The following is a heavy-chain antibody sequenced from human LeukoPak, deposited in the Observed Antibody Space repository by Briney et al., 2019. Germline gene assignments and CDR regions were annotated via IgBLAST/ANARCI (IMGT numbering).Heavy chain of an antibody. CDR3: ARSLSRIKLYNWFDP. CDR1: QHTFTSFD. Sequence: SGEPSCKASQHTFTSFDINWVRQSARLLLECMGWMNPNSGNIGYAQKFQGRVTMTRNKIIRTAYMDLCSLRFEHSAVYYCARSLSRIKLYNWFDPWGQGTLVKVSS. V-gene: IGHV1-8*01. D-gene: IGHD2/OR15-2a*01. J-gene: IGHJ5*02. CDR2: MNPNSGNI.